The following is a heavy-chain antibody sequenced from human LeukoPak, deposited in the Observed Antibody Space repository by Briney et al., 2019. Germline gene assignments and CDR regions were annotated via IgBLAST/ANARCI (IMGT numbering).Heavy chain of an antibody. Sequence: GRSLSLSCAASGFTFSSYAMHWVRQAPGKGLEWVAVISYDGSNKYYADSVKGRFTIARDNAKNSLYLQMNSLRAEDTAVYYCARGRGYSGYDAKSLGYWGQGTLVTVSS. CDR3: ARGRGYSGYDAKSLGY. J-gene: IGHJ4*02. CDR1: GFTFSSYA. V-gene: IGHV3-30-3*01. CDR2: ISYDGSNK. D-gene: IGHD5-12*01.